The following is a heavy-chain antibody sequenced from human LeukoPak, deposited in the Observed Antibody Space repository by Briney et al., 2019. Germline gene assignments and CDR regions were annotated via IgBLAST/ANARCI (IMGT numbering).Heavy chain of an antibody. D-gene: IGHD6-13*01. V-gene: IGHV3-43*02. J-gene: IGHJ3*02. CDR3: AKGYSSSWYLGAFDI. CDR2: ISGDGDST. CDR1: GFTFSNYW. Sequence: GGSLRLSCAASGFTFSNYWMHWVRQAPGKGLEWVSLISGDGDSTYYADSVKGRFTISRDNSKNSLYLQMNSLRTEDTALYYCAKGYSSSWYLGAFDIWGQGTMVTVSS.